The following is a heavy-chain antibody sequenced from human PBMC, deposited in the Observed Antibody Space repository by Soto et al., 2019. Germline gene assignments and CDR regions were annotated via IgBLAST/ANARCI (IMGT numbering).Heavy chain of an antibody. CDR1: GGSISSGDYY. CDR3: ARDSYYDSSGYYDWFDP. J-gene: IGHJ5*02. Sequence: SETLSLTCTVSGGSISSGDYYWSWIRQPPRKGLEWIGYIYYSGSTYYNPSLKSRVTISVDTSKNQFSLKLSSVTAADTAVYYCARDSYYDSSGYYDWFDPWGQGTLVTVSS. CDR2: IYYSGST. V-gene: IGHV4-30-4*01. D-gene: IGHD3-22*01.